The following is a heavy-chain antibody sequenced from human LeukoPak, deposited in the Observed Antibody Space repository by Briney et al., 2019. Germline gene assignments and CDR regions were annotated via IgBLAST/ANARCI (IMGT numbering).Heavy chain of an antibody. CDR3: AREDTDLVTDGFDV. V-gene: IGHV1-69*01. CDR1: GGTFSSNA. CDR2: IMSTFGSA. J-gene: IGHJ3*01. D-gene: IGHD5-18*01. Sequence: GASVKVSCKASGGTFSSNAISWVRQAPGQGLEWMGGIMSTFGSAVYAVKFQGRVTITADESTSTAYMQMSSLTSEDTAVYYCAREDTDLVTDGFDVWGQGTVVTVSS.